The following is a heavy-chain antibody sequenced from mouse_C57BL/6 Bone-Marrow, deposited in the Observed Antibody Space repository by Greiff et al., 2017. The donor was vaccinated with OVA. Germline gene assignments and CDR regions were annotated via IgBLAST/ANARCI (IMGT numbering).Heavy chain of an antibody. D-gene: IGHD1-1*01. V-gene: IGHV1-81*01. CDR3: ARSKGSHYYGSVYAMDY. Sequence: QVQLKESGAELARPGASVKLSCKASGYTFTSYGISWVKQRTGQGLEWIGEIYPRSGNTYYNEKFKGKATLTADKSSSTAYMELRSLTSEDSAVYFCARSKGSHYYGSVYAMDYWGQGTSVTVSS. CDR2: IYPRSGNT. CDR1: GYTFTSYG. J-gene: IGHJ4*01.